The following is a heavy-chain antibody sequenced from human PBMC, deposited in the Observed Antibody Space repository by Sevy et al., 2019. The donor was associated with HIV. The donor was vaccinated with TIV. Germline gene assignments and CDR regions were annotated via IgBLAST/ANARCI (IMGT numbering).Heavy chain of an antibody. CDR3: ARPSLHYGDDAFDI. CDR1: GFTFSSYW. CDR2: INSDGSST. D-gene: IGHD4-17*01. J-gene: IGHJ3*02. V-gene: IGHV3-74*01. Sequence: GGSLRLSCAASGFTFSSYWMHWVRQAPGKGLVWVSRINSDGSSTSYADSVKGRFTISRDNAKNTLYLQMNSLRAEDTAMYYCARPSLHYGDDAFDIWGQGTMVTVSS.